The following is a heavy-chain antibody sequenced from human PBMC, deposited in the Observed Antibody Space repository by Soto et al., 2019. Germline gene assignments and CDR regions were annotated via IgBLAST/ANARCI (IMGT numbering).Heavy chain of an antibody. CDR2: ISPRGTTI. Sequence: GGSLRLSCAASGFTFSDYYMSWFRQGPGKGLEWISYISPRGTTINYADSVKGRFTISRDNARNSLYLQMNSLRAEDTAVYFCARVIEGSNYCYYYYMDVWGKGTTVTVSS. CDR1: GFTFSDYY. CDR3: ARVIEGSNYCYYYYMDV. J-gene: IGHJ6*03. V-gene: IGHV3-11*01.